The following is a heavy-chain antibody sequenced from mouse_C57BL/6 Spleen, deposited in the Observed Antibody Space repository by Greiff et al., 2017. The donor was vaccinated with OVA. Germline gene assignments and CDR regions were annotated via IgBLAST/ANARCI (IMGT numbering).Heavy chain of an antibody. D-gene: IGHD2-4*01. CDR3: ARGDYDGFYWYFDV. J-gene: IGHJ1*03. CDR2: ISYDGSN. Sequence: VQLKESGPGLVKPSQSLSLTCSVTGYSITSGYYWNWIRQFPGNKLEWMGYISYDGSNNYNPSLKNRISITRDTSKNQFFLKLNSVTTEDTATYYCARGDYDGFYWYFDVWGTGTTVTVSS. CDR1: GYSITSGYY. V-gene: IGHV3-6*01.